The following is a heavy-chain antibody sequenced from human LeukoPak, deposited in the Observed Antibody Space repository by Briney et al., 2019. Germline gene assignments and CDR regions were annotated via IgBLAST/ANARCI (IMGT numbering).Heavy chain of an antibody. CDR1: GFTFSNAW. CDR3: TTLYSYGFFDY. D-gene: IGHD5-18*01. CDR2: IKGKTDGGTT. V-gene: IGHV3-15*01. J-gene: IGHJ4*02. Sequence: GGSLRLSCAASGFTFSNAWMSWVRQAPGKGLEWVGRIKGKTDGGTTDYAAPVKGRFTISRDDSKNTLYLQMNSLKTEDTAVYYCTTLYSYGFFDYWGQGTLVTVSS.